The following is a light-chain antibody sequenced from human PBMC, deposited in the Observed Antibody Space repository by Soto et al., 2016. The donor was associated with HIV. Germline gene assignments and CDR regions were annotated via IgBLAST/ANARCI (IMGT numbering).Light chain of an antibody. J-gene: IGLJ1*01. Sequence: SYELTQPPSVSVASGETATITCGGDNIGTKAVHWYQQRPGQAPVLVLFDDSDRPSGIPERFSASKSQNTATLTIRRVEAGDEADFYCQVWDNISSHTYVFGTGTKVTVL. CDR2: DDS. V-gene: IGLV3-21*02. CDR1: NIGTKA. CDR3: QVWDNISSHTYV.